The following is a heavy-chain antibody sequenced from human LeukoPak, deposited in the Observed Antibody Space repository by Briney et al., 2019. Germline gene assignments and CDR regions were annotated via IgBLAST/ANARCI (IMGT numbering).Heavy chain of an antibody. CDR1: GGYVNNGPYY. CDR2: ISYTGGT. Sequence: SETLSLTCTVSGGYVNNGPYYWSWIRQHPGKGLEWIGYISYTGGTYYNPSLESRVSMSVDMSKNQFSLKLSSVTAADTAMYYCARIIVGASFDYWGQGTLVTVSS. D-gene: IGHD1-26*01. V-gene: IGHV4-31*03. CDR3: ARIIVGASFDY. J-gene: IGHJ4*02.